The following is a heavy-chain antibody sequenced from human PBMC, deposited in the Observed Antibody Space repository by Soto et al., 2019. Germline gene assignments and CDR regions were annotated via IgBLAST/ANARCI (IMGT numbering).Heavy chain of an antibody. CDR1: GGSISSSNDY. CDR3: ARKEGGGYDHRWFDP. J-gene: IGHJ5*02. Sequence: SETLSLTCTVSGGSISSSNDYWSWIRQHPGKGLEWIGYIYDSGSTYYNPSLKSRVIISVDTSKNQFSLKLSSVTAADTAVYYCARKEGGGYDHRWFDPWGQG. CDR2: IYDSGST. D-gene: IGHD5-12*01. V-gene: IGHV4-31*03.